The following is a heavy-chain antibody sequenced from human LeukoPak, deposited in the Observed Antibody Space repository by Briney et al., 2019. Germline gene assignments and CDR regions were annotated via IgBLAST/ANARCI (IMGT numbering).Heavy chain of an antibody. Sequence: GGSLRLSCAASGFIFGSHWMNWVRQAPGKGPVWVSRINGDGSTTVYADSVQGRFSISRDNAKSTLYLHMNSLRAEDTAVYYCAREGGGYCSGINCWKWFDPWGQGTLVTVSS. D-gene: IGHD2-15*01. J-gene: IGHJ5*02. CDR1: GFIFGSHW. CDR2: INGDGSTT. CDR3: AREGGGYCSGINCWKWFDP. V-gene: IGHV3-74*01.